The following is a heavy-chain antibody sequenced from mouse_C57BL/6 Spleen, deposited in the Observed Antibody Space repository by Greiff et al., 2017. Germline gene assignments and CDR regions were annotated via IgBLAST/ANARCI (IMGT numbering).Heavy chain of an antibody. J-gene: IGHJ2*01. Sequence: QVQLKESGPELVKPGASVKISCKASGYAFSSSWMNWVKQRPGKGLGWIGRIYPGDGDTNYNGKFKGKATLTADKSSSTAYMQLSSLTSEDSAVYFCARMLGDYWGQGTTLTVSS. D-gene: IGHD3-3*01. V-gene: IGHV1-82*01. CDR2: IYPGDGDT. CDR3: ARMLGDY. CDR1: GYAFSSSW.